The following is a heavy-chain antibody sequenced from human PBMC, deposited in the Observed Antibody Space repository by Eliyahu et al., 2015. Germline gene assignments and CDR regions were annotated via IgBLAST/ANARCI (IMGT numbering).Heavy chain of an antibody. CDR3: ARRDNDPLTGRPLYYFEL. J-gene: IGHJ4*02. D-gene: IGHD3-9*01. V-gene: IGHV4-59*12. CDR2: VYGTGGA. CDR1: GGSISNYY. Sequence: QVQLQESGPGLVKPSGTLSLACTVSGGSISNYYWNWIRQPPGKGLEWIGYVYGTGGAYYNPSLKSRVTISGDKSKSQISLNLTSVTAADTAVYYCARRDNDPLTGRPLYYFELWGRGTLVTVSS.